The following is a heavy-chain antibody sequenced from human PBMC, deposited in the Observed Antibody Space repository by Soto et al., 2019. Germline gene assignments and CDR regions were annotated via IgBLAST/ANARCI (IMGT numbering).Heavy chain of an antibody. CDR1: GGSMNSGGYC. V-gene: IGHV4-31*03. Sequence: QVQLQESGPGLVKPSQTLSLTCTVSGGSMNSGGYCWNWIRQHPGEGLEWIGCISYGGTTSYNPSLKSRLTISVDTYKNPFSLMLNSVTAADTAVYYCSRGILVWGQGTLITVSS. J-gene: IGHJ4*02. CDR3: SRGILV. CDR2: ISYGGTT. D-gene: IGHD2-15*01.